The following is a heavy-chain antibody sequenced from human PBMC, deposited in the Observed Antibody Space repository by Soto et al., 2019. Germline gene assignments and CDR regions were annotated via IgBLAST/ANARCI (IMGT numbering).Heavy chain of an antibody. CDR3: ASRGWFGEIYFDY. D-gene: IGHD3-10*01. V-gene: IGHV4-30-4*01. CDR1: GGSISSGDYY. J-gene: IGHJ4*02. Sequence: SETLSLTCTVSGGSISSGDYYWSWIRQPPGKGLEWIGYIYYSGSTYYNPSLKSRVTISVDTSKNQFSLKLSSVTAADTAVYYCASRGWFGEIYFDYWGQGTLVTVSS. CDR2: IYYSGST.